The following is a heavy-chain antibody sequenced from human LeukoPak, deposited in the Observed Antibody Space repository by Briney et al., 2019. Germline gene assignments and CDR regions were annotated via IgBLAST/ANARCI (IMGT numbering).Heavy chain of an antibody. CDR1: GYTFTGYY. Sequence: ASVKVSCKASGYTFTGYYMHRVRQAPGQGLEWMGWINPNSGGTNYAQKFQGRVTMTRDTSISTAYMELSRLRSDDTAVYYCARDQWADSSGYYYASFDYWGQGTLVTVSS. CDR3: ARDQWADSSGYYYASFDY. V-gene: IGHV1-2*02. D-gene: IGHD3-22*01. CDR2: INPNSGGT. J-gene: IGHJ4*02.